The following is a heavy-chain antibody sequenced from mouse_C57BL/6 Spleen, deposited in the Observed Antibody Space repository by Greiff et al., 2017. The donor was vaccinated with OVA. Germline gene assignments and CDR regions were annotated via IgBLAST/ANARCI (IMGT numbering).Heavy chain of an antibody. Sequence: QVQLQQPGAELVRPGTSVKLSCKASGYNFTSYWMHWVKQRPGQGLEWIGVIDPSDSYTNYNQKLKGKATLTVDTYYSTAYMQLSSLTSEDSAVYYCARWGIGTTVVATDYWGQGTTLTVSS. J-gene: IGHJ2*01. CDR2: IDPSDSYT. CDR1: GYNFTSYW. D-gene: IGHD1-1*01. CDR3: ARWGIGTTVVATDY. V-gene: IGHV1-59*01.